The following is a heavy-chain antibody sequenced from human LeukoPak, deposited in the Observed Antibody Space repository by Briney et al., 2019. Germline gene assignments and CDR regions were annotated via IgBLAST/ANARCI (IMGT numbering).Heavy chain of an antibody. CDR3: ARVGYYESSGYYEY. CDR2: MNPNSGNT. CDR1: GYTFTSYD. V-gene: IGHV1-8*01. D-gene: IGHD3-22*01. Sequence: ASVKVSCKASGYTFTSYDINWVRQATGQGLEWMGWMNPNSGNTGYAQKFQGRVTMTEDTSTDTAYMELSSLRSEDTAVYYCARVGYYESSGYYEYWGQGTLVTVSS. J-gene: IGHJ4*02.